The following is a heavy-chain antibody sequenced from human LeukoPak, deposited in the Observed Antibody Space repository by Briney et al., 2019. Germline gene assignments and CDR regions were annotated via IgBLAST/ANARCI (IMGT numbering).Heavy chain of an antibody. V-gene: IGHV3-21*01. Sequence: GGSLRLSCVASGFTFSSYNMNWVRQAPGKGLEWVSFISSTSSYIYYGDSMKGRFTISRDNAKNSLHLQMNSLRAEDTAVYYCARSAFFDGRGYYLDYWGQGTLVTVSS. CDR3: ARSAFFDGRGYYLDY. CDR1: GFTFSSYN. D-gene: IGHD3-22*01. J-gene: IGHJ4*02. CDR2: ISSTSSYI.